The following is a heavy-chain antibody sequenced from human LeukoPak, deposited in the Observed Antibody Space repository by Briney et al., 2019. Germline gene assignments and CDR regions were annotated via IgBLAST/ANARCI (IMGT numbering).Heavy chain of an antibody. V-gene: IGHV4-31*03. CDR2: IYYSGST. Sequence: PSQTLSLTCTVSGGSISSGGYYWSWIRQHPGKGLEWIGYIYYSGSTYYNPSLKSRVTISVDTSKNQFSLKLSSVTAADTAVYYCAGGGYYYGSGRLSYYYYYVDVWGKGTTVTVSS. CDR1: GGSISSGGYY. CDR3: AGGGYYYGSGRLSYYYYYVDV. D-gene: IGHD3-10*01. J-gene: IGHJ6*03.